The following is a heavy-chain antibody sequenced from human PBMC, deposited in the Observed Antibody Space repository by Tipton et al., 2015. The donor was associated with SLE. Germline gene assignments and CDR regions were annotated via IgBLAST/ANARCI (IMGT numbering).Heavy chain of an antibody. D-gene: IGHD2-15*01. CDR1: GFTFDDYA. V-gene: IGHV3-9*01. CDR3: VVGYCSGGSCLTDAFDI. Sequence: SLRLSCAASGFTFDDYAMHWVRQAPGKGLEWVSGISWNSGSIGYADSVKGRFTISRDNAKNSLYLQMNSLRAEDTALYCCVVGYCSGGSCLTDAFDIWGQGTMVTVSS. J-gene: IGHJ3*02. CDR2: ISWNSGSI.